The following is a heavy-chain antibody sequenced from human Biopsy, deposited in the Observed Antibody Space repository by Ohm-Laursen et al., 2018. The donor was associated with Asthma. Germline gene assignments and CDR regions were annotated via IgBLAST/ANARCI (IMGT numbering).Heavy chain of an antibody. CDR3: ASDFPKDYVRYNFQF. V-gene: IGHV1-24*01. D-gene: IGHD2/OR15-2a*01. J-gene: IGHJ6*02. Sequence: SVKVSCKLSGYSLTDLSMHWVRQAPGQGLEWMGGHDHEEGGTVNARRFQGRVTMTEDTSTDTAYMELSSLSSDDTAVYYCASDFPKDYVRYNFQFWGQGTTVIVSS. CDR2: HDHEEGGT. CDR1: GYSLTDLS.